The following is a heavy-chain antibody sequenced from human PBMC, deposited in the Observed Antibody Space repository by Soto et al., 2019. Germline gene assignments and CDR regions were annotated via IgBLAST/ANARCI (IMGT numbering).Heavy chain of an antibody. Sequence: QVQLVQSGAEVKKPGASVKVSCKASGYTFTSYGISWVRQAPGQGLEWMGWISAYNGNTNYAQKLQGRVTMTTDTSTSTAYMELRSLRSDDTAVYYWASAAYSSSQPIYYYYYYGMDVWGQGTTVTVSS. CDR2: ISAYNGNT. J-gene: IGHJ6*02. CDR1: GYTFTSYG. CDR3: ASAAYSSSQPIYYYYYYGMDV. V-gene: IGHV1-18*01. D-gene: IGHD6-6*01.